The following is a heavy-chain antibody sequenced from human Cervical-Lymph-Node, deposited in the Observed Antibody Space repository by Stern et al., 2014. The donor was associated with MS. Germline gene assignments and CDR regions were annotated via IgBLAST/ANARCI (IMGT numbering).Heavy chain of an antibody. CDR1: GFIFSNYA. CDR3: GRDTCRGGGCYFRY. J-gene: IGHJ4*02. D-gene: IGHD2-15*01. Sequence: MQLVESGGGVVQPGRSLRLSCAASGFIFSNYAMHWVRQAPGKGLDWVAFVSNEGSKQFYADSVKGRFTISRDNATNTLYLQMNSLRPEDTAVYYCGRDTCRGGGCYFRYWGQGILVTVSS. V-gene: IGHV3-30-3*01. CDR2: VSNEGSKQ.